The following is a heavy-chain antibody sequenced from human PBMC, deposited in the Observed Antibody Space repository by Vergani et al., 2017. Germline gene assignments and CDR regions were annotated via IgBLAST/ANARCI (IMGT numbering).Heavy chain of an antibody. Sequence: QVQLQESGPGLVKPSQTLSLTCTVSGGSISSGGYYWSWIRQHPGKGLEWIGYIYYSGSTYYNPSLKSRVTISVDTSKNQFSLKLSSVTAADTAVYYCARVNEGVTTGTYDYYYYYYMDVWGKGTTVTVSS. V-gene: IGHV4-31*03. CDR3: ARVNEGVTTGTYDYYYYYYMDV. CDR1: GGSISSGGYY. J-gene: IGHJ6*03. CDR2: IYYSGST. D-gene: IGHD4-17*01.